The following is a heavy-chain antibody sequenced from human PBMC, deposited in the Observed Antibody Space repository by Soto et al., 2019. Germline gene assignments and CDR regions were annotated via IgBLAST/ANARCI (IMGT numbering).Heavy chain of an antibody. CDR3: AIGVVVLVPGAIPTISNPHFDY. CDR1: GFTVSDNY. D-gene: IGHD2-2*01. Sequence: GGSLRLSCSASGFTVSDNYMIWVRQAPGKGLECVAVLFYDGNNKYYAESVKGRFTISRDNSKNKLYLQMNSLRAEDTAVYYCAIGVVVLVPGAIPTISNPHFDYWGQGTLVTVSS. CDR2: LFYDGNNK. J-gene: IGHJ4*02. V-gene: IGHV3-30-3*01.